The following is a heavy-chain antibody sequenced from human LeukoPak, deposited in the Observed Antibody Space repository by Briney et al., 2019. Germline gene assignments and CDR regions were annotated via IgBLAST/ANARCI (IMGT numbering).Heavy chain of an antibody. CDR3: ARGYGYYDSSGYYHQGNDAFDI. D-gene: IGHD3-22*01. CDR1: GGTFSSYA. V-gene: IGHV1-69*05. CDR2: IIPVFGTA. Sequence: GSSVKVSCKASGGTFSSYAICWVRQAPGQGLEWMGGIIPVFGTANYAQKFQGRVTITTDESTSTAYMELSSLRSEDTAVYYCARGYGYYDSSGYYHQGNDAFDIWGQGTMVTVSS. J-gene: IGHJ3*02.